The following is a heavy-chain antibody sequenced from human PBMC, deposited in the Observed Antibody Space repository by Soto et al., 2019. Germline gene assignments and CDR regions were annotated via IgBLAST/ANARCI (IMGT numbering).Heavy chain of an antibody. V-gene: IGHV3-7*05. D-gene: IGHD6-25*01. CDR1: EFAFSSYW. CDR3: ARDVSPGSSGLYSDAIAI. J-gene: IGHJ3*02. Sequence: EVQLVESGGGLVQPGGSLTLSCAASEFAFSSYWMTLVRQAPGKGLEWVANIRKDGRQRSYLDSVRGRCTISRYNSKTSLYMQMNSLRAEDTALYFCARDVSPGSSGLYSDAIAIWGQGTMVTVSS. CDR2: IRKDGRQR.